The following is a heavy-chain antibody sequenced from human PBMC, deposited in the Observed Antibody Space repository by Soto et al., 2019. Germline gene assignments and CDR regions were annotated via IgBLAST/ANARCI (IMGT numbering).Heavy chain of an antibody. CDR2: IYTSGST. Sequence: PSETLSLTCTVSGGSIGSYYWSWIRQPAGKGLEWIGRIYTSGSTNYNPSLKSRVTMSVDTSKNQFSLKLSSVTAADTAVYYCARDEGYYDILTGYSKNWFDPWGQGTLVTV. V-gene: IGHV4-4*07. D-gene: IGHD3-9*01. J-gene: IGHJ5*02. CDR3: ARDEGYYDILTGYSKNWFDP. CDR1: GGSIGSYY.